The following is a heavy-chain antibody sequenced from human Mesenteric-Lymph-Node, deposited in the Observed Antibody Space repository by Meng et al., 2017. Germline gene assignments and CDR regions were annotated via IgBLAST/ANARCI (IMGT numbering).Heavy chain of an antibody. D-gene: IGHD3-3*01. CDR2: IIHILGIT. V-gene: IGHV1-69*10. CDR1: GGTFSSLA. CDR3: ARQKRSASYFFDY. Sequence: QVQLVQSGVEVKKPGSSVKVSCEASGGTFSSLAINWVRQAPAQGLEWMGGIIHILGITNYAQKFQGRVTITADKSTSTVHMELSRLTSDDTAVYYCARQKRSASYFFDYWGQETLVTVSS. J-gene: IGHJ4*02.